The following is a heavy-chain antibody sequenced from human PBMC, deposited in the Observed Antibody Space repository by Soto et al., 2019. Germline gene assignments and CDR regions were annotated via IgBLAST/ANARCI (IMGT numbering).Heavy chain of an antibody. Sequence: GGSLRLSCAASGFTFSSYWMHWVRQAPGKGLVWVSRINSDGSSTSYADSVKGRFTISRDNAKNTLYLQMNSLRAEDTAVYYCASLGSPYGSGSYYPDYYYYYMDVWGKGTTVTVSS. CDR3: ASLGSPYGSGSYYPDYYYYYMDV. V-gene: IGHV3-74*01. D-gene: IGHD3-10*01. CDR2: INSDGSST. CDR1: GFTFSSYW. J-gene: IGHJ6*03.